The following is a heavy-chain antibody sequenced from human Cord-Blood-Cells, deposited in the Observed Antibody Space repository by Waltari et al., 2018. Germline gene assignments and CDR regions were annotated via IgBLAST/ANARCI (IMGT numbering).Heavy chain of an antibody. Sequence: QLQLQESGPGLVNPSVTLSLTCPVSGGSISSSSYYWGWIRQPPGKGLEWIGCIYYSGSTYYNPSLKSRVTISVDTSKNQFSRKLSSVTAADTAVYYCASAAMVDYWGQGTLVTVSS. V-gene: IGHV4-39*01. CDR1: GGSISSSSYY. CDR2: IYYSGST. J-gene: IGHJ4*02. D-gene: IGHD5-18*01. CDR3: ASAAMVDY.